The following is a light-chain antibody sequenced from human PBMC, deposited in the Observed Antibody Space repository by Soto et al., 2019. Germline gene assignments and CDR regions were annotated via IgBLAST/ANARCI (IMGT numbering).Light chain of an antibody. CDR1: SIDVGGSNY. J-gene: IGLJ2*01. V-gene: IGLV2-11*01. CDR3: AAWDGSLNGVV. CDR2: DVS. Sequence: QSALTQPRSVSGSPGQSVTISCTGPSIDVGGSNYVSWYQQHPGKAPKLMIYDVSERPSGVPDRFSGSKSGTSASLAISGLQSGDEADYYCAAWDGSLNGVVFGGGTKLTVL.